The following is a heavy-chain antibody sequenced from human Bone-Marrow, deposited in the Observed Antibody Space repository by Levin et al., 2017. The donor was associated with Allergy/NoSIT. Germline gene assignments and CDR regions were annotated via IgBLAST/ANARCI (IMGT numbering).Heavy chain of an antibody. V-gene: IGHV1-69*06. J-gene: IGHJ5*02. Sequence: ASVKVSCKASGGTFSSYAISWVRQAPGQGLEWMGGIIPIFGTANYAQKFQGRVTITADKSTSTAYMELSSLRSEDTAVYYCARESIPYYDFWSGYFLADGLREHATGLRVARDWFDPWGQGTLVTVSS. D-gene: IGHD3-3*01. CDR2: IIPIFGTA. CDR1: GGTFSSYA. CDR3: ARESIPYYDFWSGYFLADGLREHATGLRVARDWFDP.